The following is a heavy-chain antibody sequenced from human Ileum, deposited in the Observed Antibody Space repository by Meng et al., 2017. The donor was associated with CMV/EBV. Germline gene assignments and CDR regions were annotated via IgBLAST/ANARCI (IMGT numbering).Heavy chain of an antibody. J-gene: IGHJ4*02. V-gene: IGHV1-2*02. CDR1: GYTFTNNI. CDR3: ARIIVSRGYSFDY. CDR2: INPNSGST. D-gene: IGHD5-18*01. Sequence: QVQLVQSGAWMKNPGASVKVSCKTSGYTFTNNIMNWVRQAPGQGLEWMGWINPNSGSTNYAQKFQGRVTMTRDTSISTAYMELNRLTSDDTAMYFCARIIVSRGYSFDYWGQGTLVTVSS.